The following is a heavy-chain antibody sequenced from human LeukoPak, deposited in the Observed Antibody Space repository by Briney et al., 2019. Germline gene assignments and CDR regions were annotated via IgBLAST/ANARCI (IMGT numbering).Heavy chain of an antibody. V-gene: IGHV3-23*01. Sequence: GGSLRLSCAASGFTSSSYAMSWVRQAPGKGLQWVSAISGSGGSTYYADSVKGRFTISRDNSKNTLYLQMNSLRAEDTAVYYCAKDRQWGLLPDDNWFDPWGQGTLVTVSS. CDR2: ISGSGGST. J-gene: IGHJ5*02. CDR1: GFTSSSYA. CDR3: AKDRQWGLLPDDNWFDP. D-gene: IGHD1-26*01.